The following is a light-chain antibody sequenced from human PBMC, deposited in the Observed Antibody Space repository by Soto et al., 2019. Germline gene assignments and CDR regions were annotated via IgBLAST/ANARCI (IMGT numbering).Light chain of an antibody. V-gene: IGLV2-23*01. CDR2: EGS. Sequence: QSALTQPASVSGSPGQSITISCTGTSSDVGSYNLVSWYQQHPGKAPKLMIYEGSKRPSGVSNRFSGSTSGNAASLTISGLQADDEADYFCCSSAPESTYVFGNGTQLTVL. CDR1: SSDVGSYNL. J-gene: IGLJ1*01. CDR3: CSSAPESTYV.